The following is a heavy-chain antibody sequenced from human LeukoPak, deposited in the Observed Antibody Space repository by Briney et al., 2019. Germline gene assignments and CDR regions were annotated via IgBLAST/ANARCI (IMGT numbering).Heavy chain of an antibody. CDR2: IREDGGEI. Sequence: PGGSLRLSCAASGFTFSSYCMTWLRQAPGKGLEWVANIREDGGEIYYVDSVKGRFTISRDNSKNSLYLQRNSLRAEDTAVYYCATGVYYFDYWGQGTLVTVSS. J-gene: IGHJ4*02. D-gene: IGHD3-10*01. CDR3: ATGVYYFDY. V-gene: IGHV3-7*01. CDR1: GFTFSSYC.